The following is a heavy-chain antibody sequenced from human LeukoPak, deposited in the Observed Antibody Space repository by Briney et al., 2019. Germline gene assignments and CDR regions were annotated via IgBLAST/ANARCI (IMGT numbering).Heavy chain of an antibody. D-gene: IGHD2-15*01. CDR3: ATGHDSLDADY. J-gene: IGHJ4*02. Sequence: GGSLRLSCEGSGFTFSNYWMGWVRQAPGKGLQWVANIKQDGSEKYYVDSVKGRFTISRDNAKNSLYLQMNSLRAEDTAVYYCATGHDSLDADYWGQGTLVTVSS. CDR1: GFTFSNYW. V-gene: IGHV3-7*01. CDR2: IKQDGSEK.